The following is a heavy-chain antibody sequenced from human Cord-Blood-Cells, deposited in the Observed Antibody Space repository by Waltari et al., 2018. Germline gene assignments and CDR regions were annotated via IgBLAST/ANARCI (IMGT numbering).Heavy chain of an antibody. J-gene: IGHJ3*02. D-gene: IGHD5-18*01. CDR2: ISYSGST. CDR1: GGSISSYY. V-gene: IGHV4-59*01. Sequence: QVQLQESGPGLVKPSETLSLTCTVSGGSISSYYWSWIRQPPGKGLEWIGYISYSGSTNYNPSLKSRVTISVDTSKNQFSRKLSSVTAADTAVYYCARDGYSFAFDIWGQGTMVTVSS. CDR3: ARDGYSFAFDI.